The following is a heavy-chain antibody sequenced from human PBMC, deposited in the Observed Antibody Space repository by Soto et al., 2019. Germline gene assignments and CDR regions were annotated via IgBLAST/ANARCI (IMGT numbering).Heavy chain of an antibody. Sequence: KLLESGGQLIQPGGSLRLSCAGTGFNFGGYAMSWVRQAPGKGLEWVSTLSGDGSRAYYADSVRGRFTVSRDNSKSTLYLRMNSLRADYTAIYYCAKRGGYAISFYDSWGQGTLVTVSS. V-gene: IGHV3-23*01. CDR2: LSGDGSRA. CDR3: AKRGGYAISFYDS. J-gene: IGHJ4*02. CDR1: GFNFGGYA. D-gene: IGHD3-16*01.